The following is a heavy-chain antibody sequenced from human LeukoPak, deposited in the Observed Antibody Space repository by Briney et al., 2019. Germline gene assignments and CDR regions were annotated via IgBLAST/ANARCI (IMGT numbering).Heavy chain of an antibody. CDR2: IHHFGRT. CDR1: GDSIISYY. D-gene: IGHD5-18*01. J-gene: IGHJ4*02. CDR3: ARGLWTQPGLVPFNY. V-gene: IGHV4-59*01. Sequence: SETLSLTCSVSGDSIISYYWNWLRQSPGKGLEWIGNIHHFGRTEYNSSLRSRVTMFLDSSKNQFSLKLTSVTPTDTAVHYCARGLWTQPGLVPFNYWGQGILVTVSS.